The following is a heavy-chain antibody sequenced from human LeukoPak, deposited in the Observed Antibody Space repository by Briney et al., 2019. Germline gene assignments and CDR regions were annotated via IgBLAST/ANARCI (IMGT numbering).Heavy chain of an antibody. V-gene: IGHV4-31*03. CDR1: GDSISSGGHY. J-gene: IGHJ3*02. CDR3: ARGAFNYYDTIGYSNDAFDI. Sequence: SQTLSLTCPVSGDSISSGGHYWSRIRQHPGKGLEWIAYISYSGSTYYNPSLKSRIIISVDTSKNRFSLKLSAVTAADTAVYFCARGAFNYYDTIGYSNDAFDIWGQGTMVTVSS. CDR2: ISYSGST. D-gene: IGHD3-22*01.